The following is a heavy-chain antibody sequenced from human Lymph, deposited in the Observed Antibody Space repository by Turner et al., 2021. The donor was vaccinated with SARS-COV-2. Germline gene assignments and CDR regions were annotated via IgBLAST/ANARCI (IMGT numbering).Heavy chain of an antibody. Sequence: DVQLLESGGGLVQPGGSLRPSCAASGFTFSSYAMSWVRQAPGKGLEWVSAITASGGSTYYADSVKGRFTISRDNSKNTLYLQMNSLRAEDTAVYYCAKDPNWYVLSAVDYWGQGTLVTVSS. D-gene: IGHD1-1*01. CDR2: ITASGGST. CDR1: GFTFSSYA. J-gene: IGHJ4*02. V-gene: IGHV3-23*01. CDR3: AKDPNWYVLSAVDY.